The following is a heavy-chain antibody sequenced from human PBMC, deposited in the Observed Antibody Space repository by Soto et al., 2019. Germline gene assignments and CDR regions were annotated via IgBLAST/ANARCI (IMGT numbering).Heavy chain of an antibody. V-gene: IGHV3-15*01. CDR3: TTEVPYCGGDCYLNWFDP. Sequence: GGSLRLSCGASGFTFSNAWISWVRQAPGKGLEWVGRIKSKTDGGTTDYAAPVKGRFTISRDDSKNTLYLQMNSLKTEDTAVYYCTTEVPYCGGDCYLNWFDPWGQGTLVTVSS. CDR2: IKSKTDGGTT. D-gene: IGHD2-21*02. CDR1: GFTFSNAW. J-gene: IGHJ5*02.